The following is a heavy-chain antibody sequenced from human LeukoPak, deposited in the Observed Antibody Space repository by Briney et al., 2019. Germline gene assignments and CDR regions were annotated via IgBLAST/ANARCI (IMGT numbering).Heavy chain of an antibody. CDR2: IYSTGST. CDR1: GGSISSYY. J-gene: IGHJ6*03. CDR3: ARDRWDIAAPNNNYYYYMDV. Sequence: SETLSLTCTVSGGSISSYYWSWIRQPPGKGLEWIGNIYSTGSTNYNPSLKSRVTMSVDTSKNQFSLKLSSVTAADTAVYYCARDRWDIAAPNNNYYYYMDVWGKGTTVTVSS. D-gene: IGHD6-6*01. V-gene: IGHV4-59*12.